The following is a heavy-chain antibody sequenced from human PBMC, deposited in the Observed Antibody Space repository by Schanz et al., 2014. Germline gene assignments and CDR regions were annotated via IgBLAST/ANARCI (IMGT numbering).Heavy chain of an antibody. CDR1: GFTFSSYA. J-gene: IGHJ4*02. Sequence: EVQLVESGGGLVQPGGSLRLSCAASGFTFSSYAMSWVRQAPGKGLEWVSAISGSGETTYYADSVKGRFTISRDNAKNSLSLQMDRLRDEDTAVYYCARRYSGRYCFDYWGQGTLVAVSS. V-gene: IGHV3-23*04. CDR2: ISGSGETT. D-gene: IGHD1-26*01. CDR3: ARRYSGRYCFDY.